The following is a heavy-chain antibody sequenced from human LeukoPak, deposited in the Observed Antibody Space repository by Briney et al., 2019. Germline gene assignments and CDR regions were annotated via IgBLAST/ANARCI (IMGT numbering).Heavy chain of an antibody. CDR3: AREESGYSSSWGDY. Sequence: SVKVSCKASGCTFSSYAISWVRQAPGQGLEWMGRIIPIFGIGNYAQKFQGRVTITEDKSTSAAYMELSSLRSEDTAVYYCAREESGYSSSWGDYWGQGTLVTVSS. D-gene: IGHD6-13*01. J-gene: IGHJ4*02. CDR1: GCTFSSYA. CDR2: IIPIFGIG. V-gene: IGHV1-69*04.